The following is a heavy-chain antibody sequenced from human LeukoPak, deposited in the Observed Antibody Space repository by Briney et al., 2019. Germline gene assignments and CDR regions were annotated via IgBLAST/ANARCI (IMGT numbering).Heavy chain of an antibody. CDR2: IYYSGST. CDR1: GGSISSYY. CDR3: ASLRGLGYYFDY. J-gene: IGHJ4*02. Sequence: SETLSLTCTVSGGSISSYYWSWIRQPPGKGLEWIGYIYYSGSTNYNPSLKSRVTISVDTTKNQFSLKLSSVTAADTAVYYCASLRGLGYYFDYWGQGTLVTVSS. V-gene: IGHV4-59*12. D-gene: IGHD3-10*01.